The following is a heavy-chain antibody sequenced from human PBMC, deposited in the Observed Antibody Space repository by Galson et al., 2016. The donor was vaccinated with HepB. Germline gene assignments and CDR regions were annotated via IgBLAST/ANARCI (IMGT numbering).Heavy chain of an antibody. CDR2: TYYRSKWYN. CDR1: WARFFINRSA. D-gene: IGHD2/OR15-2a*01. J-gene: IGHJ5*02. CDR3: ARVRCSTFRCQNWFDP. Sequence: FSLSWARFFINRSAWPWIRQSPLRGLEWLGRTYYRSKWYNDYAVSVKSRISIHPDTSKNQFSLQLNSVTPEDTAVYYCARVRCSTFRCQNWFDPWGQGTLVTVSS. V-gene: IGHV6-1*01.